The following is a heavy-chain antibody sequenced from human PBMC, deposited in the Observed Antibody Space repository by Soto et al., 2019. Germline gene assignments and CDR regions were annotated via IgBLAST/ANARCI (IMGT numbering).Heavy chain of an antibody. D-gene: IGHD2-2*01. J-gene: IGHJ4*02. Sequence: SVTLSLTCTVSGGSISSGGYYWSWIRQHPGKGLEWIGYIYYSGSTYYNPSLKSRVTISVDTSKNQFSLKLSSVTAEDTAVYYCAKGYCSFTSCYYFEYWGQGALVTGSS. CDR2: IYYSGST. CDR1: GGSISSGGYY. CDR3: AKGYCSFTSCYYFEY. V-gene: IGHV4-31*03.